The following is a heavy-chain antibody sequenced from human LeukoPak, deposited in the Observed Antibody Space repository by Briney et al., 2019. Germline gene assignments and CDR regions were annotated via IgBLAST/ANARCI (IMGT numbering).Heavy chain of an antibody. CDR2: ISDTGTT. J-gene: IGHJ4*02. CDR3: ATGYYEPFEK. V-gene: IGHV4-59*01. CDR1: GGSISSYY. Sequence: SESLSLTCTVSGGSISSYYWNWIRQPPGKGPEWIGCISDTGTTKYNPAFKSRVTISVDTSKNQFSLKLTSVTAADTAVYFCATGYYEPFEKWGQGTLVSVSS. D-gene: IGHD3-22*01.